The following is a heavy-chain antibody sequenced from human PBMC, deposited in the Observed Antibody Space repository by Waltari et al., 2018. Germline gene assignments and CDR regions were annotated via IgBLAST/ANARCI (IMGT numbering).Heavy chain of an antibody. CDR3: ARVRWQQLARDKYYFDY. V-gene: IGHV3-53*01. Sequence: EVQLVESGGGLIQPGGSLRLSCAASGFTVSTNYMSWVRQAPGKGLEWVSLIYSGDNTNYADSVKGRFTISRYNSKNTLYLQMNSLRAEDTAVYYCARVRWQQLARDKYYFDYWGQGTLVTVSS. J-gene: IGHJ4*02. CDR1: GFTVSTNY. CDR2: IYSGDNT. D-gene: IGHD6-13*01.